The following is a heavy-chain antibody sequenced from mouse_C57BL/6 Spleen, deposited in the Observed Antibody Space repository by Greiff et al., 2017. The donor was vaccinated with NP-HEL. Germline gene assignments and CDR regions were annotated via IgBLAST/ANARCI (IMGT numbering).Heavy chain of an antibody. D-gene: IGHD2-10*01. V-gene: IGHV1-85*01. CDR1: GYTFTSYD. CDR3: ARSTYYDY. CDR2: IYPRDGST. J-gene: IGHJ3*01. Sequence: VHLVESGPELVKPGASVKLSCKASGYTFTSYDINWVKQRPGQGLEWIGWIYPRDGSTKYNEKFKGKATLTVDTSSSTAYMELHSLTSEDSAVYFCARSTYYDYWGQGTLVTVSA.